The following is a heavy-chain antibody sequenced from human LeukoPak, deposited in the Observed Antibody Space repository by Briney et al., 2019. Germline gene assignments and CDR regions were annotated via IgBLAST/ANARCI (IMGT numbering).Heavy chain of an antibody. CDR1: GFTFSSYG. CDR2: IRYDGSNK. D-gene: IGHD3-10*02. CDR3: ARGSRFGESPIDY. V-gene: IGHV3-30*02. J-gene: IGHJ4*02. Sequence: PGGSLRLSCAASGFTFSSYGMHWVRQAPGKGLEWVAFIRYDGSNKYYADSVKGRFTISRDNSKNTLYLQMNSLRAEDTAVYYCARGSRFGESPIDYWGQGTLVTVSS.